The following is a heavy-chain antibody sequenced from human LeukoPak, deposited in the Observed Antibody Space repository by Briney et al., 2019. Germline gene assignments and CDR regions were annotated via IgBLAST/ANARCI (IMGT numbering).Heavy chain of an antibody. CDR2: ISWKGDTT. CDR1: GFTFSSYA. J-gene: IGHJ4*02. CDR3: ARHRCSSTTCSFDS. D-gene: IGHD2-2*01. Sequence: GGSLRLSCAASGFTFSSYAMHWVRQAPGKGPEWVSLISWKGDTTAYAESVRGRFTISRDNAKNSLYLHMNSLRPEDTAFYHCARHRCSSTTCSFDSWGQGSLVTVSS. V-gene: IGHV3-20*01.